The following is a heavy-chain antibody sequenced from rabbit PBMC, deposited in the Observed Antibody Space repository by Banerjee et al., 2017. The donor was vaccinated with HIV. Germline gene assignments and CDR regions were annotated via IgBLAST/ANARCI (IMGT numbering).Heavy chain of an antibody. D-gene: IGHD7-1*01. CDR3: ARGAAYAGYGFGYYFNL. CDR2: IGVGSSGST. V-gene: IGHV1S45*01. CDR1: GFSLSSYW. Sequence: QEQLEESGGDLVKPEGSLTLTCTASGFSLSSYWMCWVRQAPGKGLEWIACIGVGSSGSTDYASWAKGRFTISKTSSTTVTLQMTSLTAADTATYFCARGAAYAGYGFGYYFNLWGPGTLVTVS. J-gene: IGHJ4*01.